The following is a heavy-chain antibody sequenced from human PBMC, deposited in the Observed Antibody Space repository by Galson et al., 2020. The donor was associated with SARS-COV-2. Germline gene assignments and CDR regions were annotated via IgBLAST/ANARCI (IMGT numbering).Heavy chain of an antibody. D-gene: IGHD6-6*01. V-gene: IGHV4-34*01. CDR2: INHSGST. Sequence: SETLSLTCAVYGGSFSGYYWSWIRQPPGKGLEWIGEINHSGSTNYNPSLKSRVTISVDTSKNQFSLKLSSVTAADTAVYYCARASGGGFGSIAARPGYYYYGMDVWGQGTTVTVSS. J-gene: IGHJ6*02. CDR1: GGSFSGYY. CDR3: ARASGGGFGSIAARPGYYYYGMDV.